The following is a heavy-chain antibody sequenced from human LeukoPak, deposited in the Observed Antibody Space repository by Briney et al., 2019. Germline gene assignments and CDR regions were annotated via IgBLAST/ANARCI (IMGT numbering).Heavy chain of an antibody. CDR2: ISGSGGST. V-gene: IGHV3-23*01. CDR3: ARDFRLTNGGY. D-gene: IGHD3-9*01. CDR1: GFTFSSYA. Sequence: GGSLRLSCAASGFTFSSYAMSWVRQAPGKGLEWVSAISGSGGSTYYADSVKGRFTISRDNSKNTLYLQMNSLRAEDTAVYYCARDFRLTNGGYWGQGTLVTVSS. J-gene: IGHJ4*02.